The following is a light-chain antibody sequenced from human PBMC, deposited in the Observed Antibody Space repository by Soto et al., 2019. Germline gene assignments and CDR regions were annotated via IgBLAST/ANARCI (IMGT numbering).Light chain of an antibody. V-gene: IGKV3-20*01. CDR1: QSVSSY. Sequence: EIVLTQSPATLSLSPGERATLSCMASQSVSSYLAWYQQKPGQAPRLLISDASDRATGIPDRFSGSGSGTDFTLTISRLVPEDFAVYYCQQYGDSPVTFGQGTKVDIK. CDR2: DAS. J-gene: IGKJ1*01. CDR3: QQYGDSPVT.